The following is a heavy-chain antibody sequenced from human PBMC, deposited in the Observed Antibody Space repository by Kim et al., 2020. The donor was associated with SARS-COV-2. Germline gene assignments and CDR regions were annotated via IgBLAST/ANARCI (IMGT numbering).Heavy chain of an antibody. CDR2: INHSGST. CDR3: ARFSLPIPRYCSSTSCYTRDYYYGMDV. J-gene: IGHJ6*02. D-gene: IGHD2-2*02. V-gene: IGHV4-34*01. CDR1: GGSFSGYY. Sequence: SETLSLTCAVYGGSFSGYYWSWIRQPPGKGLEWIGEINHSGSTNYNPSLKSRVTISVDTSKNQFSLKLSSVTAADTAVYYCARFSLPIPRYCSSTSCYTRDYYYGMDVWGQGTTVTVSS.